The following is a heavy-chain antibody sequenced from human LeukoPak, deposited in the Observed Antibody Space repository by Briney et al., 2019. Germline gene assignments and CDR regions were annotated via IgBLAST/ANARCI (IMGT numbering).Heavy chain of an antibody. D-gene: IGHD6-19*01. CDR1: GFTFSGYS. J-gene: IGHJ4*02. CDR3: ARDRRYSSGWYGATTHDY. Sequence: GGSLRLSCAASGFTFSGYSMNWVRQAPGKGLEWVSSISSSSSYIYYADSVKGRFTISRDNAKNSLYLQMNSLRAEDTAVYYCARDRRYSSGWYGATTHDYWGQGTLVTVSS. CDR2: ISSSSSYI. V-gene: IGHV3-21*01.